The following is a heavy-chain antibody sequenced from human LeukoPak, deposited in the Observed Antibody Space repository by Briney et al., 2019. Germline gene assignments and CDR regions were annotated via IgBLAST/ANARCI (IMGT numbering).Heavy chain of an antibody. V-gene: IGHV3-64D*09. CDR1: GFTFSRYA. D-gene: IGHD5-24*01. CDR2: ISSNGGST. Sequence: GGSLTLSCTVSGFTFSRYAMHWVRQTPGQGLEHVSGISSNGGSTYYADSVKDRLTISRDNPKNTLYPQMRSLRAEETAVYYCLNATGEMATMWLHYFDYWGTGTLVTVSS. J-gene: IGHJ4*02. CDR3: LNATGEMATMWLHYFDY.